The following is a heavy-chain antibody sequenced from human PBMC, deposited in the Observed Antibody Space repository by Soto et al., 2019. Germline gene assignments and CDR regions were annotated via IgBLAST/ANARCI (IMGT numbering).Heavy chain of an antibody. CDR3: ARGRLLWFGELSDGMDV. Sequence: ASVKVSCKASGYTFTSYGISWVRQAPGQGLEWMGWISAYNGNTNYAQKLQGRVTMTTDTSTSTAYMELRSLRSDDTAVYYCARGRLLWFGELSDGMDVWGQGTTVTVYS. V-gene: IGHV1-18*01. D-gene: IGHD3-10*01. CDR1: GYTFTSYG. CDR2: ISAYNGNT. J-gene: IGHJ6*02.